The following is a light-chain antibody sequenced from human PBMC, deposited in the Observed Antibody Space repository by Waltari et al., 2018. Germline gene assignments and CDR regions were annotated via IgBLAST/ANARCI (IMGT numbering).Light chain of an antibody. CDR3: SSYTSGSTVI. CDR1: SRDVGGYNY. Sequence: QSALTQPASVSGSPGQSIAIPCTGPSRDVGGYNYVSWYQQYTGRAPKLMISDVSKRPSGVSNRFSGSKSGNTASLTISGLQAADEADYYCSSYTSGSTVIFGGGTKLTVL. CDR2: DVS. J-gene: IGLJ2*01. V-gene: IGLV2-14*03.